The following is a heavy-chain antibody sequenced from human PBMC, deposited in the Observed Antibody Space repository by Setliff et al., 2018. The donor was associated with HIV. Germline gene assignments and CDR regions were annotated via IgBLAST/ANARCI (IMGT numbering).Heavy chain of an antibody. Sequence: SETLSLTCTVSGGSISSSSYYWGWIRQPPGKGLEWIGSIYYSGSTYYNPSLKSRVTISVDTSKNQFSLKLRAVTAADSAVYYCARHSITLVVGVPERDDAFDIWGQGTMVTVSS. J-gene: IGHJ3*02. D-gene: IGHD3-22*01. V-gene: IGHV4-39*01. CDR2: IYYSGST. CDR3: ARHSITLVVGVPERDDAFDI. CDR1: GGSISSSSYY.